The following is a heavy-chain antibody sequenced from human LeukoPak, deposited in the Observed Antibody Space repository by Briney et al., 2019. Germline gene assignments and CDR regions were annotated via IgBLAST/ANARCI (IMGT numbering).Heavy chain of an antibody. J-gene: IGHJ4*02. CDR1: GFTFSSYA. V-gene: IGHV3-23*01. CDR3: AKDHCSSTSCYTLFDY. CDR2: ISGSGGST. Sequence: GRSLRLSCAASGFTFSSYAMSWVRQAPGKGLEWVSAISGSGGSTYYADSVKGRFTISRDNSKNTLYLQMNSLRAEDTAVYYCAKDHCSSTSCYTLFDYWGQGTLVTVSS. D-gene: IGHD2-2*02.